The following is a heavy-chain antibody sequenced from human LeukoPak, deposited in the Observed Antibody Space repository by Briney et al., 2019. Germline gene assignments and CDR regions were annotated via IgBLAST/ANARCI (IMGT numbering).Heavy chain of an antibody. CDR1: GGSISSSGYY. J-gene: IGHJ4*02. CDR2: MYYSGST. CDR3: ARDRGFYGDYEPGGY. Sequence: PSETLSLTCTVSGGSISSSGYYSGWIRQPPGKGLEWIGSMYYSGSTYYNPSLKSRVTISVDTSKNHFSLKLSSVTAADTAVYYCARDRGFYGDYEPGGYWGQGTLVTVSS. V-gene: IGHV4-39*07. D-gene: IGHD4-17*01.